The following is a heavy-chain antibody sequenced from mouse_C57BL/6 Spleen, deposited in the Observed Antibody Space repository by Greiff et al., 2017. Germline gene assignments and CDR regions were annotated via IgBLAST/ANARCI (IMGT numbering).Heavy chain of an antibody. V-gene: IGHV1-59*01. CDR2: IDPSDSYT. CDR3: ATKEDAMDY. CDR1: GYTFTSYW. Sequence: QVQLQQSGAELVRPGTSVKLSCKASGYTFTSYWMHWVKQRPGQGLEWIGVIDPSDSYTNYNQKFKGKATLTVDTSSSTAYMQLSSLTSEDSAVYYCATKEDAMDYWGQGTSVTVSS. J-gene: IGHJ4*01.